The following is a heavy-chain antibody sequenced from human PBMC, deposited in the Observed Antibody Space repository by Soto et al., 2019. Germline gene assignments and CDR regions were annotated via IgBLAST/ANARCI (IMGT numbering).Heavy chain of an antibody. CDR1: GFTFSSYA. D-gene: IGHD3-3*01. V-gene: IGHV3-30-3*01. J-gene: IGHJ4*02. CDR2: ISYDGSNK. Sequence: QVQLVESGGGVVQPGRSLRLSCAASGFTFSSYAMHWVRQAPGKGLEWVAVISYDGSNKYYADSVKGRFTISRDNSKNTLYLQMNSLRAADKAVYYCARGERVLEWLLFDYWGQGTLVTVSS. CDR3: ARGERVLEWLLFDY.